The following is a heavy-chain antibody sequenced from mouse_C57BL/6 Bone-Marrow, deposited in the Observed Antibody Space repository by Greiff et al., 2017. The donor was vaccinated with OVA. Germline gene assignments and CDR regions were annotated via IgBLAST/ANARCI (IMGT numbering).Heavy chain of an antibody. CDR3: TLPDYYGSSFAY. D-gene: IGHD1-1*01. J-gene: IGHJ3*01. CDR1: GFNIKDDY. Sequence: EVKLVESGAELVRPGASIKLSCTASGFNIKDDYMHWVKQRPEQGLEWIGWIDPENGDTEYASKFQGKATITADTSSNTAYLQLSSLTSEDTAVYYCTLPDYYGSSFAYWGQGTLVTVSA. V-gene: IGHV14-4*01. CDR2: IDPENGDT.